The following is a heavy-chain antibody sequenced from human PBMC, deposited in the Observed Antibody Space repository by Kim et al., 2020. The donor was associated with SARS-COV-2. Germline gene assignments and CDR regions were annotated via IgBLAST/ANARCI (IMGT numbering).Heavy chain of an antibody. V-gene: IGHV3-48*02. CDR2: ISSSDDTI. CDR1: GFTFSNYS. Sequence: GGSLRLSCAASGFTFSNYSMNWVRQAPGKGLEWVSYISSSDDTIYYADSVRGRFTISRDNAKNSLYLQMNSLRDEDTAVFYCASARNWAGPIDYWGQGTLVTVSS. D-gene: IGHD1-1*01. J-gene: IGHJ4*02. CDR3: ASARNWAGPIDY.